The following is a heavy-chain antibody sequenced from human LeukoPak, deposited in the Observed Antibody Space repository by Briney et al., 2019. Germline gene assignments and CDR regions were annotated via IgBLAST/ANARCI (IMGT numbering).Heavy chain of an antibody. V-gene: IGHV4-34*01. CDR1: GGSFSGYY. CDR3: ARHYTAMALNWFDH. CDR2: INHSGST. Sequence: PSETLSLTCAVYGGSFSGYYWSWIRQPPGKGLEWIGEINHSGSTNYNPSLKSRVTISVDTSKNQFSLKLSSVTAADTAVYYCARHYTAMALNWFDHWGQGTLVTVSS. J-gene: IGHJ5*02. D-gene: IGHD5-18*01.